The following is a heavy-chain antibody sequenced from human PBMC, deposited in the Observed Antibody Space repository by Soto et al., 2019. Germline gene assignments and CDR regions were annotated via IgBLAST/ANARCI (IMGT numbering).Heavy chain of an antibody. CDR1: TVTFRIYV. CDR3: ATWAPRPPSNYYGLDL. V-gene: IGHV3-23*01. D-gene: IGHD6-6*01. CDR2: ITGSGGAT. Sequence: EVQLLESGGGLVQPGGSLRLSCEVSTVTFRIYVMNWVRQAPGKGLEWVSAITGSGGATYYADSVEGRFTVSRDNFKKTLYLQMNNLSVNVTAVYFCATWAPRPPSNYYGLDLWGHGTTVTVS. J-gene: IGHJ6*02.